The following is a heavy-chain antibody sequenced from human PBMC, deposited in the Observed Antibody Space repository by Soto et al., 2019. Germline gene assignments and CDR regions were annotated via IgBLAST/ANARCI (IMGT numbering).Heavy chain of an antibody. CDR2: IIPILGIA. V-gene: IGHV1-69*02. J-gene: IGHJ4*02. CDR3: ASPKTYYDFWSGYYHFDY. Sequence: ASVKVSCKASGGTFSSYTISWVRQAPGQGLEWMGRIIPILGIANYAQKFQGRVTITADKSTSTAYMELSSLGSEDTAVYYCASPKTYYDFWSGYYHFDYWGQGTLVTVSS. CDR1: GGTFSSYT. D-gene: IGHD3-3*01.